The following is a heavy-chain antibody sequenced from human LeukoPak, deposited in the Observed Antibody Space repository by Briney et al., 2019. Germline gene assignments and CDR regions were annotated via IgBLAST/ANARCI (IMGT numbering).Heavy chain of an antibody. J-gene: IGHJ4*02. CDR2: ISGSGGDT. CDR1: GFTFSSNA. Sequence: QSGGSLRLSCAASGFTFSSNATSWVRQAPGKGLEWVSAISGSGGDTYYADSVKGRFTISRDNSKNTLYLQMNSLRAEDTAVYYCAKDPDLGALPPCCGQGTLVTVSS. V-gene: IGHV3-23*01. D-gene: IGHD1-26*01. CDR3: AKDPDLGALPPC.